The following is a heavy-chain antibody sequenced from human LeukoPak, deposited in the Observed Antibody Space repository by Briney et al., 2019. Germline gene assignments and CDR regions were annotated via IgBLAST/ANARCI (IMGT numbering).Heavy chain of an antibody. J-gene: IGHJ3*02. CDR2: ISGDEIWT. Sequence: QAGGSLRLSCAASGFTLSNHWMHWVRQAPGKGLVWVSRISGDEIWTSYADSVKGRFIISRDNAKDTLYLQMNSPRTEDTAVYYCAREYNSGPKQTDAFDIWGQGTMVTVSS. V-gene: IGHV3-74*01. CDR1: GFTLSNHW. CDR3: AREYNSGPKQTDAFDI. D-gene: IGHD3-22*01.